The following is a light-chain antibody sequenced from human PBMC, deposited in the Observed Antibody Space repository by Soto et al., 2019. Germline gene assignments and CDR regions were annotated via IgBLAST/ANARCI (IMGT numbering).Light chain of an antibody. V-gene: IGKV3-20*01. CDR2: GAS. J-gene: IGKJ2*01. CDR3: QQYGSSPDT. Sequence: EIVLTQSPGTLSLSPGERATLSCRASQSVSSSYLAWYQQKPGQAPRLLIYGASSRATGIPDRFSGSGSGTDFTLTISRREPEECAVYYCQQYGSSPDTFGQGTKLEIK. CDR1: QSVSSSY.